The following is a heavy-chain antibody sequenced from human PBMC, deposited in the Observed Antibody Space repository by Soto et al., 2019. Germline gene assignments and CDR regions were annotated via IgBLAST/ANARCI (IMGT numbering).Heavy chain of an antibody. CDR2: INPNSGGT. CDR3: ARDRLLLAAAAPAGYYYYGMDV. J-gene: IGHJ6*02. Sequence: ASVKVSCKASGYTFTGYYMHWVRQAPGQGLEWMGWINPNSGGTNYAQKFQGRGTMTRDTSISTANMELSRLRSDDTAVYYCARDRLLLAAAAPAGYYYYGMDVWGQGTTVTVSS. CDR1: GYTFTGYY. D-gene: IGHD6-13*01. V-gene: IGHV1-2*02.